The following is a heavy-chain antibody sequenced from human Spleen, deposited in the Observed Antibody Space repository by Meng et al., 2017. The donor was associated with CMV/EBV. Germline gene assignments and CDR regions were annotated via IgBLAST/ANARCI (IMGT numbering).Heavy chain of an antibody. CDR1: GYTFTSYY. Sequence: ASVQVSCKASGYTFTSYYMHWVRQAPGQGLEWMGWINPNSGGTNYAQKFQGRVTMTRDTSISTAYMVLSRLRSDDTAVYYCSRAMRIAARPSEVDYYYGMDVWGQGTTVTVSS. J-gene: IGHJ6*02. CDR3: SRAMRIAARPSEVDYYYGMDV. CDR2: INPNSGGT. V-gene: IGHV1-2*02. D-gene: IGHD6-6*01.